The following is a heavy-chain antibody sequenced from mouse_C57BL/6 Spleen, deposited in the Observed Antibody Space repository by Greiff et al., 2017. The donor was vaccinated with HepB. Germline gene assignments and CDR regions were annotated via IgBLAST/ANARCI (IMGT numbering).Heavy chain of an antibody. J-gene: IGHJ2*01. Sequence: VQLQQSGPELVKPGASVKISCKASGYSFTGYYMNWVRQSPEKSLEWIGEINPSTGGTTYNQTFKDKATLTVNKSSSTAYMQLKSLTSEDSAVYYCARGGGNYGGDYFGYWGQGTTVTVSS. CDR3: ARGGGNYGGDYFGY. CDR2: INPSTGGT. D-gene: IGHD2-1*01. V-gene: IGHV1-42*01. CDR1: GYSFTGYY.